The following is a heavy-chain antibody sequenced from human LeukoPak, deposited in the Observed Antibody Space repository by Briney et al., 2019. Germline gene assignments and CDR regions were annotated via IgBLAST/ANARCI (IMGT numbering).Heavy chain of an antibody. CDR1: GFTFSSYW. J-gene: IGHJ4*02. CDR2: IKQDGSEK. D-gene: IGHD1-1*01. V-gene: IGHV3-7*03. CDR3: AKPPENGLVDY. Sequence: PGGSLRLSCAASGFTFSSYWMSWVRQAPGKGLEWVANIKQDGSEKYYVDSVKGRFTISRDNAKNSLYLQMNSLRAEDTAVYYCAKPPENGLVDYWGQGTLVTVSS.